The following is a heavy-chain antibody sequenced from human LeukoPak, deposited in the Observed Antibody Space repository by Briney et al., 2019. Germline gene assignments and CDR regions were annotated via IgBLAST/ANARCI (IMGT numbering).Heavy chain of an antibody. CDR1: GDSISSYY. V-gene: IGHV4-59*01. D-gene: IGHD6-13*01. CDR3: ARRFRISSSSSDAFDI. Sequence: SETLSLTCTVSGDSISSYYWSWIRQPPGKGLEWIGEIYYSGSTNYNPSLKSRVTISVDTSKNHFSLKVRSVTAADTAVYYCARRFRISSSSSDAFDIWGQGTIVTVSS. CDR2: IYYSGST. J-gene: IGHJ3*02.